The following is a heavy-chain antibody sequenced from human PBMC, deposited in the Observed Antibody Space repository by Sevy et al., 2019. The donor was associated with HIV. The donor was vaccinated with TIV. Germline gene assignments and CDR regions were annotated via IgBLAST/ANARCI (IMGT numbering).Heavy chain of an antibody. CDR2: INTDGSNT. D-gene: IGHD2-8*01. CDR3: TRNGGAFDNGFDP. CDR1: GFTFSRHW. Sequence: GGSLRLSCTASGFTFSRHWMHWVRQPPGKGLVWVSRINTDGSNTDYAYSVKARFTISRDNAKNTLYLQMNSLRAEDTAVYYCTRNGGAFDNGFDPWGQGTLVTVSS. V-gene: IGHV3-74*01. J-gene: IGHJ5*02.